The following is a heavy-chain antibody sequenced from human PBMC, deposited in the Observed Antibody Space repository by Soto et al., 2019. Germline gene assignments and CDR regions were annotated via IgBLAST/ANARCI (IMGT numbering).Heavy chain of an antibody. CDR1: GYSFTSYW. CDR3: ARGGGEWELPYWYFDL. CDR2: IDPSDSYT. Sequence: PGESLKISCKGSGYSFTSYWISWVRQMPGKGLEWMGRIDPSDSYTNYSPSFQGHVTISADKSISTAYLQWSSLKASDTAMYYCARGGGEWELPYWYFDLWGRGTLVTVSS. V-gene: IGHV5-10-1*01. J-gene: IGHJ2*01. D-gene: IGHD1-26*01.